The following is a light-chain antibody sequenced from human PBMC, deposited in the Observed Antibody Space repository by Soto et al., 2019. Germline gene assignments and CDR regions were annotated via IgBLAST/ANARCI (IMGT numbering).Light chain of an antibody. CDR3: QQTYRAPPT. Sequence: DIQMTQSPSSLSASVGDRVTITCRASQIISTYLNWYQQRAGLAPRLLIYAASSLQSGVPPRFSGSGSGTDFTLTISSLQPEDFATYFCQQTYRAPPTFGQGTKGEIK. V-gene: IGKV1-39*01. CDR2: AAS. CDR1: QIISTY. J-gene: IGKJ1*01.